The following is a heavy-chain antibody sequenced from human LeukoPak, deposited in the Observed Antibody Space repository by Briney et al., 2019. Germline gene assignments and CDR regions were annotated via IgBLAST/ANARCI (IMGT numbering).Heavy chain of an antibody. D-gene: IGHD3-3*01. CDR3: ARDPEYCDFWSDLRGNAFDI. CDR1: GYAFTSYY. J-gene: IGHJ3*02. CDR2: INPSGGST. Sequence: ASVKVSCKASGYAFTSYYMHWVRQAPGQGLEWMGIINPSGGSTSYAQKFQGRVTTTRDTSTSTVYMELSSLRSEDTAVYYCARDPEYCDFWSDLRGNAFDIWGQGTMVTVSS. V-gene: IGHV1-46*03.